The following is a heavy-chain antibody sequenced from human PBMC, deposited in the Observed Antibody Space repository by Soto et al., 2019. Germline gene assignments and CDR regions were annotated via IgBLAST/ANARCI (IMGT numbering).Heavy chain of an antibody. D-gene: IGHD3-22*01. CDR3: ARVRYKPNHAYYGSGSPYYYDSSGLIDY. CDR1: GYTFTSYG. V-gene: IGHV1-18*01. Sequence: GASVKVSCKASGYTFTSYGISWVRQAPGQGLEWMGWISAYNGNTNYAQKLQGRVTMTTDTSTSTAYMELRSLRSDDTAVYYCARVRYKPNHAYYGSGSPYYYDSSGLIDYWGQGTLVTVSS. J-gene: IGHJ4*02. CDR2: ISAYNGNT.